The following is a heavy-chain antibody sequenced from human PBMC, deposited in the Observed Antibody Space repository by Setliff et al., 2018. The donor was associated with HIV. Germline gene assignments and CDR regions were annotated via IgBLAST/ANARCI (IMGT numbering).Heavy chain of an antibody. CDR1: GYTFTNYW. CDR3: ARPRRPYSGSYYDGSESPYIYYYYMDV. Sequence: GESLKISCKGSGYTFTNYWIGWVRQMPGKGLECMGIIYPGDSDTRYSPSFQGQVTISADKSISTAYLQWSSLKASDTAMFYCARPRRPYSGSYYDGSESPYIYYYYMDVWGEGTAVTVSS. D-gene: IGHD1-26*01. V-gene: IGHV5-51*01. CDR2: IYPGDSDT. J-gene: IGHJ6*03.